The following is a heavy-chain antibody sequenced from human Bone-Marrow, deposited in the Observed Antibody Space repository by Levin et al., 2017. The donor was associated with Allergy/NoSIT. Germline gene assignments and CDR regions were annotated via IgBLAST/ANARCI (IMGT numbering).Heavy chain of an antibody. Sequence: GSLRLSCAVYGGSFSGYYWSWIRQPPGKGLEWIGEINHSGSTNYNPSLKSRVTISVDTSKNQFSLKLSSVTAADTAVYYCARRGIIVVVPAAMAPTYFDYWGQGTLVTVSS. CDR1: GGSFSGYY. J-gene: IGHJ4*02. D-gene: IGHD2-2*01. V-gene: IGHV4-34*01. CDR3: ARRGIIVVVPAAMAPTYFDY. CDR2: INHSGST.